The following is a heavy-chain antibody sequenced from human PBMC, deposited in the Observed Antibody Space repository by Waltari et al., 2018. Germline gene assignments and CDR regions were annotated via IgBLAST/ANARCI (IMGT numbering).Heavy chain of an antibody. CDR1: GGTVSSYA. Sequence: QVQLVQSGAEVKKPGSSVKVSCKASGGTVSSYAISWVRQPHGQGLEGMGGIIPILGIANYAQKFQGRVTITADESTSTAYMELSNLRSEDTAVYYCARESGVSEYLGRGDAFDIWGQGTMVTVSS. D-gene: IGHD1-26*01. CDR2: IIPILGIA. V-gene: IGHV1-69*04. CDR3: ARESGVSEYLGRGDAFDI. J-gene: IGHJ3*02.